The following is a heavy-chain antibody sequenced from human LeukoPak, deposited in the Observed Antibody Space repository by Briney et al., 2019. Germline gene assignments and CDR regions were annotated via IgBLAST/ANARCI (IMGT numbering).Heavy chain of an antibody. CDR1: GFTFTNHW. CDR3: ARAISHSNYGVDV. V-gene: IGHV3-74*01. J-gene: IGHJ6*02. D-gene: IGHD6-13*01. CDR2: INSDGSST. Sequence: GGSLRLSCAASGFTFTNHWMHWVRQAPGKGLVWVARINSDGSSTSFADSVKGRFTISRDNSKNTLYLEMNSLRAEDTAVYYCARAISHSNYGVDVWGQGTTVTVSS.